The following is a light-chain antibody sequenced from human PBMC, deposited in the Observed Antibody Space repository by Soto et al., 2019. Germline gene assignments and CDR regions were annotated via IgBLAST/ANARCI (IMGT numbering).Light chain of an antibody. V-gene: IGLV2-11*01. CDR2: AVS. CDR3: CSYTASDIWV. Sequence: QSVLTQPRSVSGSPGQSVTISCTGTNSDVGGYNFVSWYQQLPGKAPKLMISAVSQRPSGVPDRFSGSKSGNTASLTISGLQADDEADYFCCSYTASDIWVFGGRTKGTVL. J-gene: IGLJ3*02. CDR1: NSDVGGYNF.